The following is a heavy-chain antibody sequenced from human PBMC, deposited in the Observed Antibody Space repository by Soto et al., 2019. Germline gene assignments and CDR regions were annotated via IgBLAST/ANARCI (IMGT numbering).Heavy chain of an antibody. D-gene: IGHD3-9*01. Sequence: EVQLLESGVGLVQPGGSLKISCAVSGFTFSSYAMSWVRQAPGKGLEWVSGISGTGRVTNYAESVKGRFTISRDNPKNTLYVEMKSLRAEDTAVYYCAKDVHYDIVTGIEYFDHWGQGTLVTVSS. V-gene: IGHV3-23*01. J-gene: IGHJ1*01. CDR1: GFTFSSYA. CDR2: ISGTGRVT. CDR3: AKDVHYDIVTGIEYFDH.